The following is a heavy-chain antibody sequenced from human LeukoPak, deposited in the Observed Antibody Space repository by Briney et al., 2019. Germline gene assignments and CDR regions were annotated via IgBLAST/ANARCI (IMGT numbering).Heavy chain of an antibody. J-gene: IGHJ4*02. CDR3: ARERGGKIVVVITD. Sequence: SETLSLTCTVSGGSISSYYWSWIGQPAGKGLEWIGRIYTSGSTNYNPSLKSRVTISVDKSKNQFSLKLSSVTAADTAVYYCARERGGKIVVVITDWGQGTLVTVSS. CDR2: IYTSGST. CDR1: GGSISSYY. D-gene: IGHD3-22*01. V-gene: IGHV4-4*07.